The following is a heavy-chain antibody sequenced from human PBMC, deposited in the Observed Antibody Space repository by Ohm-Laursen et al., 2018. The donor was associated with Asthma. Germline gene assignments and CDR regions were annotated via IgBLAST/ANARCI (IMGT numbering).Heavy chain of an antibody. CDR1: GYTFTSYD. CDR3: AKGYSNTRDQSYFGMDV. V-gene: IGHV1-8*01. Sequence: ASVKVSCKASGYTFTSYDINWVRQATGQGLEWMGWMNPNSGNTGYAQKFQGRVTMTRNTSISTAYMELNSLRPDDTAVYYCAKGYSNTRDQSYFGMDVWGQGTTVTVSS. CDR2: MNPNSGNT. J-gene: IGHJ6*02. D-gene: IGHD4-11*01.